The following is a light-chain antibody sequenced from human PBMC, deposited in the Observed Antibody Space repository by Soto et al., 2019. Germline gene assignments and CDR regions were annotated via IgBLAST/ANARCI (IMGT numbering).Light chain of an antibody. V-gene: IGKV3-20*01. CDR3: QQYGSSFTWT. CDR1: QSVSSSY. Sequence: EIVLTQSPATLSLSPGERATLSCRAIQSVSSSYLAWYQQKPGQAPRLLIYGASSRATGIPDRFSGSGSGTDFPLTISRLEPEDFAVYYCQQYGSSFTWTFGQGTKVDIK. CDR2: GAS. J-gene: IGKJ1*01.